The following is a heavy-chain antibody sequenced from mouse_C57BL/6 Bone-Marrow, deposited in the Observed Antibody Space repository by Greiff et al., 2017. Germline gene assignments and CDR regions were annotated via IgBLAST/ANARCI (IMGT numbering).Heavy chain of an antibody. D-gene: IGHD2-9*01. CDR1: CYTFTSYW. J-gene: IGHJ2*01. Sequence: VQLQQPGAALVKPGASVQMSCKASCYTFTSYWITWVKPRPGQGLEWIGDIYPGSGSTNYNEKFKSKATLTVDTSSSTAYMQLSSLTSEDSAVYYCARSASYGNDGVFEYWGLGTTLTV. CDR2: IYPGSGST. V-gene: IGHV1-55*01. CDR3: ARSASYGNDGVFEY.